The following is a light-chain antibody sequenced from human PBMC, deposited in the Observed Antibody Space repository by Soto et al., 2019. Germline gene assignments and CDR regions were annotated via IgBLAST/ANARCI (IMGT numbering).Light chain of an antibody. CDR1: QSVSSNY. Sequence: ESVLTQSPGTLSLSPGERATLSCRASQSVSSNYLAWYQQKPGQAPRLLIYDASSRATGIPDRFSGGGSGTDFTLTISRLEPEDFAVYYCQQYGSSGTFGQGTKVDIK. CDR3: QQYGSSGT. V-gene: IGKV3-20*01. CDR2: DAS. J-gene: IGKJ1*01.